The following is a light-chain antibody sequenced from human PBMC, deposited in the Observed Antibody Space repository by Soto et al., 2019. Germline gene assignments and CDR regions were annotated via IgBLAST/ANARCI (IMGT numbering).Light chain of an antibody. V-gene: IGKV1-5*01. CDR3: QQYNSYWT. Sequence: DIQITQSPSTLSASVGDRVTITCRASQSISSWLAWYKQKPGKAPKLLIYDASNLESGVPSRLSGSGSGTEFTLTISSLKPDDFATYYCQQYNSYWTFGPGTKVDI. CDR1: QSISSW. J-gene: IGKJ1*01. CDR2: DAS.